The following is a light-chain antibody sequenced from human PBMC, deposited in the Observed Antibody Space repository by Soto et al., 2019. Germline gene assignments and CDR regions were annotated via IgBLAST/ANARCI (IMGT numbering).Light chain of an antibody. Sequence: QSALTQPASASGSPGQSIIISCTGTSSDVGGYNYVSWYQQHPGKAPKLMIYDVNNRPSGVSNRFSGSKSGNTASLTISGLQAEDEADYYCSSYTSSITLVFGAGTKVTVL. CDR1: SSDVGGYNY. J-gene: IGLJ3*02. V-gene: IGLV2-14*03. CDR2: DVN. CDR3: SSYTSSITLV.